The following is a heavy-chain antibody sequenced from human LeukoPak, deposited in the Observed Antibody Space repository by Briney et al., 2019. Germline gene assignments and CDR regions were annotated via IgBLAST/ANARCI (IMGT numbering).Heavy chain of an antibody. J-gene: IGHJ4*02. CDR2: IYDDGSRT. Sequence: GGSLRLSCAVSGFTFSSHWMHWVRQAPGKGRVWVSRIYDDGSRTNYADSVKGRLTISRDNAKNTLYLQVNSLRAEDTAVYYCARGHSSGYYTDYWGQGILVTVSS. CDR3: ARGHSSGYYTDY. D-gene: IGHD6-19*01. CDR1: GFTFSSHW. V-gene: IGHV3-74*01.